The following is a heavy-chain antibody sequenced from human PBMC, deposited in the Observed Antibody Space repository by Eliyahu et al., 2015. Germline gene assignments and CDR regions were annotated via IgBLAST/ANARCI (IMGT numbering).Heavy chain of an antibody. J-gene: IGHJ5*02. CDR1: GYTFINYG. CDR3: AYCSSISCYNGFDP. CDR2: INTSSGDT. V-gene: IGHV1-18*04. Sequence: QVQLVQSGAEVKKPGASVKVSCKASGYTFINYGISWVRTAPGPGPEWMGWINTSSGDTDYAQNLQGRVTMTTDTSTSTTYMELRSLTSDDTAVYYCAYCSSISCYNGFDPWGQGTLVTVSS. D-gene: IGHD2-2*02.